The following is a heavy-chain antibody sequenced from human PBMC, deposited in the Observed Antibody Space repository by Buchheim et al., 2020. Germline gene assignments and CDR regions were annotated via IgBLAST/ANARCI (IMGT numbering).Heavy chain of an antibody. CDR3: TRDGYYYDSSGSDY. Sequence: EVQLVESGGGLVQPGRSLRLSCTASGFTFGDYAMSWVRQAPGKGLEWVGFIRSKAYGGTTEYAASVKGRFTISRDDSKSIAYLQMNSLKTEDTAAYYCTRDGYYYDSSGSDYWGQGTL. D-gene: IGHD3-22*01. CDR1: GFTFGDYA. V-gene: IGHV3-49*04. J-gene: IGHJ4*02. CDR2: IRSKAYGGTT.